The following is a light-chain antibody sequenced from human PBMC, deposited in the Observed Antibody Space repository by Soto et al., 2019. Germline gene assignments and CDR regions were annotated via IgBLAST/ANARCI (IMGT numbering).Light chain of an antibody. CDR3: QQSFT. V-gene: IGKV3-20*01. J-gene: IGKJ3*01. CDR1: PSVTNY. Sequence: EIVLTQSPATLYLSPGERATLSCRASPSVTNYLAWYQQKPGQAPRLLIYGTSSRASGIPDRFSGSGSGTDFTLTIPRLEPEDFAVYYCQQSFTFGPGTKVDIK. CDR2: GTS.